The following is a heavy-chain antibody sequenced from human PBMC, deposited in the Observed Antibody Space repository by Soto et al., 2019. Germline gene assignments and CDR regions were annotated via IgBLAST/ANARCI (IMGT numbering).Heavy chain of an antibody. CDR1: GFTFSSYR. CDR2: ISSSSSYI. CDR3: ARDYGDYVALNFDY. J-gene: IGHJ4*02. V-gene: IGHV3-21*01. Sequence: EVQLVESGGGLVKPGGSLGLSCAAPGFTFSSYRMNWVRQAPGKGLEWVSSISSSSSYIYYADSVKGRFTISRDNAKNSLYLQMNSLRAEDTAVYYCARDYGDYVALNFDYWGQGTLVTVSS. D-gene: IGHD4-17*01.